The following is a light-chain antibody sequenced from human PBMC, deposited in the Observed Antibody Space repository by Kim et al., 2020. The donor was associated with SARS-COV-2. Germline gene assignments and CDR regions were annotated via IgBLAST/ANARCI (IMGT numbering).Light chain of an antibody. J-gene: IGLJ3*02. Sequence: QSALTQPASVSGSPGQSITISCTGASSDVGGYDYVSWYQQYPGEAPKLMIYDVTKRPSRVSSRFSGSKSGNTASLTISGLQAEDEADYYCNSYTSTGTWVFGGGTQLTVL. CDR2: DVT. V-gene: IGLV2-14*03. CDR3: NSYTSTGTWV. CDR1: SSDVGGYDY.